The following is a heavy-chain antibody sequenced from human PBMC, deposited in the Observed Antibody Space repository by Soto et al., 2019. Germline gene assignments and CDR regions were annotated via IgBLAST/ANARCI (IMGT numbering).Heavy chain of an antibody. V-gene: IGHV4-30-4*01. CDR3: ARDYGDYLGDYYYYGMDV. CDR1: GGSISSGDYY. D-gene: IGHD4-17*01. J-gene: IGHJ6*02. CDR2: IYYSGST. Sequence: SETLSLTCTVSGGSISSGDYYWSWIRQPPGKGLEWIGYIYYSGSTYYNPSLKSRVTISVDTSKNQFSLKLSSVTAADTAVYYCARDYGDYLGDYYYYGMDVWGQGTTVTVSS.